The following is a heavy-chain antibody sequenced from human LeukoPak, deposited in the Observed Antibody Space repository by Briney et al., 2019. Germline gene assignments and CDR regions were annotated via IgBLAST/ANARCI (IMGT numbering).Heavy chain of an antibody. CDR3: ARGDGYNTYYYYYYGMDV. CDR2: INHSGST. J-gene: IGHJ6*02. D-gene: IGHD5-12*01. Sequence: PSETLSLTCTVSGGSISSYYWSWIRQPPGKGLEWIGEINHSGSTNYNPSLKSRVTISVDTSKNQFSLKLSSVTAADTAVYYCARGDGYNTYYYYYYGMDVWGQGTTVTVSS. V-gene: IGHV4-34*01. CDR1: GGSISSYY.